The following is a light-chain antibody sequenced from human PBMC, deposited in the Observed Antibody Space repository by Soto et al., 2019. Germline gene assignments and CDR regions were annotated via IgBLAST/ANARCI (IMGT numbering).Light chain of an antibody. V-gene: IGLV2-14*03. CDR2: DVS. CDR1: SSDVGGYNY. Sequence: HSVLTQAASVSGSPGQSITISCTRTSSDVGGYNYVSWYQHHPGKAPKLMIYDVSNRPSGVSNRFSGSKSGNTASLIISGLQAEDEADYYCSSYTSSSTLSTYVFGTGTKVTVL. CDR3: SSYTSSSTLSTYV. J-gene: IGLJ1*01.